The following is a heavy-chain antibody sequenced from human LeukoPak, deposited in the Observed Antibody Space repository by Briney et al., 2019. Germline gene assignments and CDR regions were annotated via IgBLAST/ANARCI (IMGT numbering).Heavy chain of an antibody. J-gene: IGHJ6*02. Sequence: GGSLRLSCAASGFTFSSYDIHWVRQATGKGLEWVSAIGTAGDTYYPGSVKGRFTISRENAKNSLYLQMNSLRAGDTAVYYCARGDHSSSWSSYYYYYYGMDVWGQGTTVTVSS. D-gene: IGHD6-13*01. CDR1: GFTFSSYD. CDR3: ARGDHSSSWSSYYYYYYGMDV. V-gene: IGHV3-13*01. CDR2: IGTAGDT.